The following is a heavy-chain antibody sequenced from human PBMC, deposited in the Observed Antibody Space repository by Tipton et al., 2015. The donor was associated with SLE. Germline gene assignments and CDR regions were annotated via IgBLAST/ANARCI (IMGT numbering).Heavy chain of an antibody. J-gene: IGHJ4*02. CDR1: GGSISSSSYY. V-gene: IGHV4-39*07. Sequence: LRLSCTVSGGSISSSSYYWGWIRRPPGKGLEWVGTSYYRGKTFYNPSLQSRVTISLDTSKNQFSLRLSSVTAADTAVYYCARLTTLATFYSWGQGTRVTVSS. CDR2: SYYRGKT. CDR3: ARLTTLATFYS. D-gene: IGHD5-24*01.